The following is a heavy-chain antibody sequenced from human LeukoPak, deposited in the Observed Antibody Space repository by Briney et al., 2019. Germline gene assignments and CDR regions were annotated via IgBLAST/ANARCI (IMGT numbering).Heavy chain of an antibody. Sequence: GGSPRLSCAASGFTFSSYGMHWVRQAPGKGLEWVAFIRYDGSNKYYADSVKGRFTISRDNSKNTLYLQMNSLRAEDTAVYYCAKDWKTGTGGYYYYYMDVWGKGTTVTVSS. J-gene: IGHJ6*03. V-gene: IGHV3-30*02. D-gene: IGHD1-1*01. CDR1: GFTFSSYG. CDR3: AKDWKTGTGGYYYYYMDV. CDR2: IRYDGSNK.